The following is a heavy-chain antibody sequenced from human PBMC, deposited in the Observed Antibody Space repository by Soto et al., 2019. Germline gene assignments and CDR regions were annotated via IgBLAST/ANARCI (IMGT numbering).Heavy chain of an antibody. J-gene: IGHJ4*02. CDR3: AKDLGIAAAGIDY. Sequence: GSLRLSCAAPGFTFSSYGMHWVRQAPGKGLEWVAVISYDGSNKYYADSVKGRFTISRDNSKNTLYLQMNSLRAEDTAVYYCAKDLGIAAAGIDYWGQGTLVTVSS. CDR2: ISYDGSNK. CDR1: GFTFSSYG. D-gene: IGHD6-13*01. V-gene: IGHV3-30*18.